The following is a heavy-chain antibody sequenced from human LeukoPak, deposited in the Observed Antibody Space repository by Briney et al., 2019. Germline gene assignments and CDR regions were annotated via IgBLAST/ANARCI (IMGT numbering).Heavy chain of an antibody. CDR3: AAPRLGELSVDY. Sequence: GASVKVSCKASGYTFTSYYMHWVRQAPGQGHEWMGIINPSGGSTSYAQKFQGRVTMTRDTSTSTVYMELSSLRSEDTAVYYCAAPRLGELSVDYWGQGTLVTVSS. J-gene: IGHJ4*02. CDR2: INPSGGST. CDR1: GYTFTSYY. V-gene: IGHV1-46*01. D-gene: IGHD3-16*02.